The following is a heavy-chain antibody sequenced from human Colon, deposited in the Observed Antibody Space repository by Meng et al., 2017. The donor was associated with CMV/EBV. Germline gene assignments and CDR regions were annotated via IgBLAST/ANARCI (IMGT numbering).Heavy chain of an antibody. D-gene: IGHD2-21*01. CDR2: ISFFGTGGNTI. Sequence: GESLKISCAASGFNFDTFEMNWVRQAPGKGLEWVSFISFFGTGGNTISYADSVKGRFTISRDNAKSSLYLQMNGLRAEDTGVYYCARVGRNCGGDCYDYWDQGTLVTVSS. CDR3: ARVGRNCGGDCYDY. V-gene: IGHV3-48*03. J-gene: IGHJ4*02. CDR1: GFNFDTFE.